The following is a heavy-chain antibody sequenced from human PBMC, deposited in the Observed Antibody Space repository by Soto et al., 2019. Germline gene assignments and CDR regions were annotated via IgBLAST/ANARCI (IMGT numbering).Heavy chain of an antibody. J-gene: IGHJ3*02. Sequence: QVQLVESGGGVVQPGRSLRLSCAASGFTFSSYGMHWVRRAPGKGLEWVAVISYDGSNKYYADSVKGRFTISRDNSKNTLYLQMNSLRDEDTAVYYCAKDLGHGGRGAFDIWGQGTMVTVSS. V-gene: IGHV3-30*18. CDR1: GFTFSSYG. D-gene: IGHD3-16*01. CDR3: AKDLGHGGRGAFDI. CDR2: ISYDGSNK.